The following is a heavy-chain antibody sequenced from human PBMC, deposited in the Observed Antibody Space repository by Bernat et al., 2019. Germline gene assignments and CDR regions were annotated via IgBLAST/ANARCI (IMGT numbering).Heavy chain of an antibody. CDR2: VIPIFGTA. CDR1: GGTFSSYA. V-gene: IGHV1-69*12. D-gene: IGHD5-18*01. Sequence: QVQLVQSGAEVKKPGSSVKVSCKASGGTFSSYAISWVRQAPGQGLEWMGGVIPIFGTANYAQKFQGRVTITADESTSTAYMELSSLRSEDTAVYYCASGDGDVDTAMVNFDYWGQGTLVTVSS. CDR3: ASGDGDVDTAMVNFDY. J-gene: IGHJ4*02.